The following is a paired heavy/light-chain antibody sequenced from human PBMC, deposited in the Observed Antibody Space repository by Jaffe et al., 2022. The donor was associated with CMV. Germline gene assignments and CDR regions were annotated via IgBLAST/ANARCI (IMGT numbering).Light chain of an antibody. Sequence: EIVLTQSPGSLSLSPGERVALSCRASQSVSSNYLAWYQQKPGQAPRLLIYGASSRATGIPDRFSGSGSGTDFTLTISRLEPEDFAVYYCQQYGNSPRTFGQGTKLEIK. CDR3: QQYGNSPRT. V-gene: IGKV3-20*01. CDR2: GAS. CDR1: QSVSSNY. J-gene: IGKJ2*01.
Heavy chain of an antibody. CDR3: ARPGSVVSPPDAFHI. Sequence: QVQLVQSGAEVKKPGASVKVSCKASGYTFTGYYLHWVRQAPGQGLEWMGWINPDSGGTDYARKFQGRVTVTRDTSITTVYMDMSGLESDDTAVYYCARPGSVVSPPDAFHIWGQGTMVTVSA. V-gene: IGHV1-2*02. CDR2: INPDSGGT. J-gene: IGHJ3*02. CDR1: GYTFTGYY. D-gene: IGHD2-2*01.